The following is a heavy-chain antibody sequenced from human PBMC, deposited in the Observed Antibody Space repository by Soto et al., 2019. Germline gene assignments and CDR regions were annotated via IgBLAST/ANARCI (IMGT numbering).Heavy chain of an antibody. CDR1: GFSLSTNGLG. J-gene: IGHJ4*02. CDR2: IYWDDSK. V-gene: IGHV2-5*02. D-gene: IGHD4-17*01. Sequence: QITLKESGPTLVKSTQTPTLTCTFSGFSLSTNGLGVGWFRQPPGKALEWLAVIYWDDSKHYSPSPESRLTITTTASKNQVGLTMTNLYPVDTATYLCAPKGYGGDPIVSWGKGTLVTFSS. CDR3: APKGYGGDPIVS.